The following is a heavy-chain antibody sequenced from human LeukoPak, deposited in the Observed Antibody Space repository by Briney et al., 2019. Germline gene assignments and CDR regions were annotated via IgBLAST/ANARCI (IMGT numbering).Heavy chain of an antibody. D-gene: IGHD4-17*01. J-gene: IGHJ4*02. V-gene: IGHV3-30*18. Sequence: GSLRLSCAASGFTFSSYGMHWVRPAPGKGLEWVAVISYDGSNKYYADSVKGRFTISRDNSKNTLYLQMNSLRAEDTAVYYCAKDRHPYGDYLPNDYWGQGTLVTVSS. CDR3: AKDRHPYGDYLPNDY. CDR2: ISYDGSNK. CDR1: GFTFSSYG.